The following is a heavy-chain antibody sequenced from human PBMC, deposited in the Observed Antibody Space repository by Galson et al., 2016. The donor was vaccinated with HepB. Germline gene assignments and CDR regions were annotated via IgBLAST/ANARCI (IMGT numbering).Heavy chain of an antibody. CDR2: INPSGGRT. CDR1: GHIFTSYR. Sequence: SVKVSCKASGHIFTSYRMHWVRQAPGQGLEWMGIINPSGGRTTYAQSFQGRVTMTRDTSTSTFYMELSSLRSDDTAVYYCVGERRRWGLLEPFDIWGQGNLVAVSS. V-gene: IGHV1-46*01. J-gene: IGHJ3*02. CDR3: VGERRRWGLLEPFDI. D-gene: IGHD2-21*01.